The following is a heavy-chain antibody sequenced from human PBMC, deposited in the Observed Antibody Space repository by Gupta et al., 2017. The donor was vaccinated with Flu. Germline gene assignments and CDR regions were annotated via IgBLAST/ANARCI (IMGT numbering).Heavy chain of an antibody. D-gene: IGHD5-18*01. J-gene: IGHJ5*02. V-gene: IGHV1-2*02. Sequence: QVQLVQSGAEVKKPGASVKVSCKASGYTFTGYYMHWVRQAPGQGLEWMGWINPNSGGTNYAQKFQGRVTMTRDTSISTAYMELSRLRSDDTAVYYCARDVMDTAMVTGWFDPWGQGTLVTVSS. CDR3: ARDVMDTAMVTGWFDP. CDR2: INPNSGGT. CDR1: GYTFTGYY.